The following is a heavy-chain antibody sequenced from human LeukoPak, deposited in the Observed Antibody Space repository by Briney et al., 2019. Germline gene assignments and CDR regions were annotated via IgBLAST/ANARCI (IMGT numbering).Heavy chain of an antibody. V-gene: IGHV1-46*01. Sequence: PGASVKVSCKASGYTFTGYYMHWVRQAPGQGLEWMGIINPSGGSTSYAQKFQSRVTMTRDTSTSTVYMELSSLKSEDTAVYYCARGASSGWYSSGWDYWGQGTLVTVSS. D-gene: IGHD6-19*01. CDR3: ARGASSGWYSSGWDY. J-gene: IGHJ4*02. CDR1: GYTFTGYY. CDR2: INPSGGST.